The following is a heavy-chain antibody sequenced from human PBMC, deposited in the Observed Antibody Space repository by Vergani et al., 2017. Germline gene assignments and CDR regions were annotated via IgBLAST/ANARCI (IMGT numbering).Heavy chain of an antibody. J-gene: IGHJ4*02. D-gene: IGHD4-17*01. CDR2: IGYDGRIK. CDR1: GFSFNTYG. V-gene: IGHV3-30*02. Sequence: QVQLVETGGGVVQPGGSLILYCATSGFSFNTYGAHWVRQAPGKGLEWVAFIGYDGRIKYNVDSVKGRFTISRDTSKKTLSLQMRSLRADDTAVYYCAKXGRENSDYGYFDYWGQGTLVTVSS. CDR3: AKXGRENSDYGYFDY.